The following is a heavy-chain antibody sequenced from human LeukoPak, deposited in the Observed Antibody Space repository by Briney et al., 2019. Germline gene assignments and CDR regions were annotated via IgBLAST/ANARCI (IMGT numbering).Heavy chain of an antibody. D-gene: IGHD3-22*01. CDR3: AKDDYYDSSGEAY. CDR2: INPTGGSA. V-gene: IGHV1-46*01. J-gene: IGHJ4*02. Sequence: SGKLSCNVAGHTFASYYIHWVRQAPGQLLEWMGIINPTGGSATYAQKFQGRVIMTRDSSTTTVYMELSSLRSEDTAVYYCAKDDYYDSSGEAYWGQGTLVTVSS. CDR1: GHTFASYY.